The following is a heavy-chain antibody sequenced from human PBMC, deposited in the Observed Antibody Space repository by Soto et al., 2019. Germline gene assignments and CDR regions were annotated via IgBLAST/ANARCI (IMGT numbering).Heavy chain of an antibody. CDR1: GYTFTSYA. CDR2: INAGNGNT. D-gene: IGHD2-21*02. CDR3: ARSIVVVTALDD. V-gene: IGHV1-3*01. J-gene: IGHJ4*02. Sequence: ASVKVSCKASGYTFTSYAMHWVRQAPGQRLEWMGWINAGNGNTKYSQKFQGRVTITRDTSASTAYMELSSLRSEDTAVYYCARSIVVVTALDDWGQGTLVTVYS.